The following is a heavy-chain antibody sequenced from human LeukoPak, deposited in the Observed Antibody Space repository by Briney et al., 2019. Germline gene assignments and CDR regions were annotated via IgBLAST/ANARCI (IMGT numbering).Heavy chain of an antibody. CDR3: ARGPPPYGSGRGFWFDP. Sequence: SETLSLTCTVSGGSISSSSYYWGWIRQPPGKGLEWIGSIYYSGSTYYNPSLKSRVTISVDTSKNQFSLKLNSVTPEDTAVYYCARGPPPYGSGRGFWFDPWGQGTLVTVSS. D-gene: IGHD3-10*01. V-gene: IGHV4-39*07. J-gene: IGHJ5*02. CDR1: GGSISSSSYY. CDR2: IYYSGST.